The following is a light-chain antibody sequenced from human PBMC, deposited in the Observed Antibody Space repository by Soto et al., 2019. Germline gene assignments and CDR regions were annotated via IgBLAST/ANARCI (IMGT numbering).Light chain of an antibody. CDR3: QQYNNWPRT. CDR1: QSISNN. CDR2: GAS. V-gene: IGKV3-15*01. J-gene: IGKJ2*01. Sequence: ETVMTQSPATLSVSPGERATLSCRASQSISNNLAWYQQRPGQAPRLLFYGASTRATDVPPRFSGSGSGTEFTLTISSLQSEDFAVYYCQQYNNWPRTFGQGTKLEIK.